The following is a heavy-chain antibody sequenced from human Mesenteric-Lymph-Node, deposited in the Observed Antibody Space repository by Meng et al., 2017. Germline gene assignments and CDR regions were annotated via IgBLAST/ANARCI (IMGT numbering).Heavy chain of an antibody. D-gene: IGHD6-13*01. V-gene: IGHV3-30*04. J-gene: IGHJ4*02. CDR3: ARVMIAAAGADY. CDR1: GFTFSSYA. CDR2: ISYDGSNK. Sequence: GGSLRLSCAASGFTFSSYAMHWVRQAPGKGLEWVAVISYDGSNKYYADSVKGRFTISRDNSKNTLYLQMNSLRAEDTAVYYCARVMIAAAGADYWGQGTLVTVSS.